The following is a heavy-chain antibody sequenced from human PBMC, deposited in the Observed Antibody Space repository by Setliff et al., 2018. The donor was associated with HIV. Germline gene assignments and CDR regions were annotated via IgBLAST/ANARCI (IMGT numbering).Heavy chain of an antibody. J-gene: IGHJ5*02. V-gene: IGHV4-4*08. CDR2: IYTSGST. D-gene: IGHD6-13*01. Sequence: SETLSLTCTVSGGSISSYYWSWIRQPPGKGLEWIGYIYTSGSTNYNPSLKSRVTISVDTSENQFSLKLSSVTAADTAVYYCATSGIAAAGRGFNWFDPWGQGTLVTVSS. CDR3: ATSGIAAAGRGFNWFDP. CDR1: GGSISSYY.